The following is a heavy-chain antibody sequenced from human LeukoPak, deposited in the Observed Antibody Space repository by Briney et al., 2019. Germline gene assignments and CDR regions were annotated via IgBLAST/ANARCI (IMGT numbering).Heavy chain of an antibody. CDR2: IIPIFGTA. CDR1: GGTFSSYA. J-gene: IGHJ4*02. D-gene: IGHD3-9*01. Sequence: VASVKVSCKASGGTFSSYAISWVRQAPGQGLEWMGGIIPIFGTANYAQKFQGRITITADESTSTAYVELSSLRSEDTAVYYCARSQYYDILTGYYANGDPLYFDYWGQGTLVTVSS. V-gene: IGHV1-69*13. CDR3: ARSQYYDILTGYYANGDPLYFDY.